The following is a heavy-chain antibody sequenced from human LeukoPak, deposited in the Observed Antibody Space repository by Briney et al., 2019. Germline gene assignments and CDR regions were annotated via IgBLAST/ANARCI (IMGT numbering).Heavy chain of an antibody. Sequence: GGSLRLSCAASGFTFSSYWMSWVRQAPGKGLEWVASIKEDGSDKYYVDSVKGRFTISRDNAKNSLDLQMNSLRVDDTAVYYCARGGGSPDPWGQGTLVTVSS. J-gene: IGHJ5*02. V-gene: IGHV3-7*01. CDR3: ARGGGSPDP. CDR1: GFTFSSYW. D-gene: IGHD2-15*01. CDR2: IKEDGSDK.